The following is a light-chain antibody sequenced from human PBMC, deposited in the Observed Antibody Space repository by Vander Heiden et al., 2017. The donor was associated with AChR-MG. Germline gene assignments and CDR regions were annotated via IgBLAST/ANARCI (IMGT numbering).Light chain of an antibody. CDR2: CAA. CDR1: QSVSSN. Sequence: ELVMPPSPSPLSVSPGGRATLSCRGSQSVSSNLAWYQQKTGQAPRILIYCAATRATGIPARCSGSGSGTEFTLTISSLQSEDFAVYYCQQYNNWPPLTFGGGTKVEIK. J-gene: IGKJ4*01. CDR3: QQYNNWPPLT. V-gene: IGKV3-15*01.